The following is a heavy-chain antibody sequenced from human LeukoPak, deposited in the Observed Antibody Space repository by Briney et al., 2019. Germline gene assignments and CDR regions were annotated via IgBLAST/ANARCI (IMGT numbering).Heavy chain of an antibody. V-gene: IGHV3-74*01. CDR3: IRESAGATPGD. J-gene: IGHJ4*02. CDR1: GFTFSNYC. CDR2: INTNGTTP. D-gene: IGHD1-14*01. Sequence: PGGSLTLSCSASGFTFSNYCMHWVRQAPGKGLVWVSCINTNGTTPGYADSVKGPFTISRDNAKNTLFLQMNSLRADDTAVYYCIRESAGATPGDWGQGTLVIVSS.